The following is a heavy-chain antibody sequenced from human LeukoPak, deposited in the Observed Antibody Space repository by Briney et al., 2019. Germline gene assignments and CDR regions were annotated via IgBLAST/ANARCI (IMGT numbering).Heavy chain of an antibody. CDR3: AGLPGENY. V-gene: IGHV3-21*01. CDR1: LFTFSSYS. CDR2: ISSSSSYI. Sequence: PGGSLRLSCAASLFTFSSYSMNWVRQAPGKGLEWVSPISSSSSYISYADSVKGRFTISRDNAKNSLYLQMNSLRAEDTAVYYWAGLPGENYWGQGTLVTVSS. D-gene: IGHD3-10*01. J-gene: IGHJ4*02.